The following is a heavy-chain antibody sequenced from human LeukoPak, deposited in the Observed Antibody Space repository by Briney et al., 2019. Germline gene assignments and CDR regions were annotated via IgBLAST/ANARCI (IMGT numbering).Heavy chain of an antibody. V-gene: IGHV3-23*01. Sequence: PGGSLRLSCAASGFTFSSYAMNWLRQAPGEGLEWVSTISASDDRTFYADSVKGRFTISRDNSKNTVYLQMNSLRAGDTAVYYCAKVQRSDFDMNFDSWGQGTLVTVSS. D-gene: IGHD5-12*01. CDR2: ISASDDRT. CDR1: GFTFSSYA. CDR3: AKVQRSDFDMNFDS. J-gene: IGHJ4*02.